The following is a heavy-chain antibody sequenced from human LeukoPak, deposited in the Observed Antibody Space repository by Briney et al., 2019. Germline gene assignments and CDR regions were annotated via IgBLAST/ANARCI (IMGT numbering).Heavy chain of an antibody. D-gene: IGHD2-21*02. CDR1: GGTFSSYA. CDR3: ARGQGNCGGDCDAFDI. Sequence: ASVKVSCKASGGTFSSYAISWARQAPGQGLEWMGGIIPIFGTANYAQKFQGRVTITADESTSTAYMELSSLRSEDTAVYYCARGQGNCGGDCDAFDIWGQGTMVTVSS. V-gene: IGHV1-69*01. J-gene: IGHJ3*02. CDR2: IIPIFGTA.